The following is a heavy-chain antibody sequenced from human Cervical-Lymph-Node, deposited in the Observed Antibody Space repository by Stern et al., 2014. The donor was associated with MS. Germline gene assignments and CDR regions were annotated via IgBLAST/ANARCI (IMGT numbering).Heavy chain of an antibody. D-gene: IGHD6-19*01. J-gene: IGHJ6*02. CDR1: GYTFTNYY. CDR2: INPRGGST. V-gene: IGHV1-46*01. CDR3: AREVAGHRLGMMDV. Sequence: VQLVESGAEVKKPGASVKVSCKASGYTFTNYYMHWVRQAPGQGLEWMGIINPRGGSTSCAQKFQGRVTMTRDTSTSTVYMELSSLRSEDTAVYYCAREVAGHRLGMMDVWGQGTTVTVSS.